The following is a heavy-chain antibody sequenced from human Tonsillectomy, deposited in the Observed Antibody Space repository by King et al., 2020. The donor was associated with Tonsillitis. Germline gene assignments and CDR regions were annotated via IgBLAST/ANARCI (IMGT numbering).Heavy chain of an antibody. CDR3: AREGSSGWFDY. CDR1: GGSFSGYY. J-gene: IGHJ4*02. V-gene: IGHV4-34*01. CDR2: INHSGST. Sequence: VQLQQWGAGLLKPSETLSLTCAVYGGSFSGYYWSWIRQPPGKGLEWIGEINHSGSTNYNPSLKSRVTISVDTPKNQFSLKLSSVTAADTAVYYCAREGSSGWFDYWGQGTLVTVSS. D-gene: IGHD6-19*01.